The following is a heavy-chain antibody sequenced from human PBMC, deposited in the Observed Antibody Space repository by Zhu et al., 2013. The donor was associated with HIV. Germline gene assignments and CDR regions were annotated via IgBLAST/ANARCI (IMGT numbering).Heavy chain of an antibody. V-gene: IGHV1-2*02. J-gene: IGHJ5*02. Sequence: QLVQSGAEVKKPGASVKVSCKASGYTFTGYYMHWVRQAPGQGLEWMGWINPNSGGTNYAQKFQGRVTMTRDTSISTAYMELSRLRSDDTAVYYCAREYYYDFWSGYYPVQNPYNWFDPWGQGTLVTVSS. CDR1: GYTFTGYY. D-gene: IGHD3-3*01. CDR3: AREYYYDFWSGYYPVQNPYNWFDP. CDR2: INPNSGGT.